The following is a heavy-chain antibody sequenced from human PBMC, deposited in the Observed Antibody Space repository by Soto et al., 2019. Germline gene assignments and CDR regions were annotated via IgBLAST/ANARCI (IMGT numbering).Heavy chain of an antibody. D-gene: IGHD3-16*01. V-gene: IGHV4-31*03. CDR3: ARGGDWVDP. CDR2: IYYSGSS. J-gene: IGHJ5*02. Sequence: QVQLQESGPGLVKASQTLSLTCTVSGASISSGGYYWSWIRQHPGKGLEWIAYIYYSGSSNYNPSLKSRASISVDTSNNQFSLKLSSVTAADTDVYYCARGGDWVDPWGQGPLVTVSS. CDR1: GASISSGGYY.